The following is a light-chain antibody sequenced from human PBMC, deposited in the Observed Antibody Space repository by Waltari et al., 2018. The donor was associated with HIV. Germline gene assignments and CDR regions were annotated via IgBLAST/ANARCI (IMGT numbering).Light chain of an antibody. Sequence: QSVLTQPPSVSAAPGQKVTISCSGNISNIGNNYVYWYKQLPGTAPRHLIDHTNKRPPGIPDPCSVSKSGTTATLGLTGLQTGDEADYYCGTCDTSLSAVVFGGGTTLTVL. CDR2: HTN. CDR1: ISNIGNNY. CDR3: GTCDTSLSAVV. V-gene: IGLV1-51*01. J-gene: IGLJ3*02.